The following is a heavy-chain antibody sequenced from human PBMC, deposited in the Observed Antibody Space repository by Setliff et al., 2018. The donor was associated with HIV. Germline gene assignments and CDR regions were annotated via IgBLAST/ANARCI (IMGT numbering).Heavy chain of an antibody. CDR1: GYTFTGYY. D-gene: IGHD6-13*01. Sequence: ASVKVSCKASGYTFTGYYVHWVRQAPGQGLEWMGWISGYSGHTSYAQKIQGRVTMTTDTSTSTAYMELRSLRSDDTAVYFCAREHSTTWLYFDFWGQGTLVTVSS. J-gene: IGHJ4*02. CDR3: AREHSTTWLYFDF. CDR2: ISGYSGHT. V-gene: IGHV1-18*04.